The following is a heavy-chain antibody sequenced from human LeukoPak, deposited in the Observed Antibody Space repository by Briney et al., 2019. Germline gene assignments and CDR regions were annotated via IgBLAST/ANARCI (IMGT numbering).Heavy chain of an antibody. D-gene: IGHD3-22*01. CDR1: GGSISSYY. CDR2: IYYSGST. Sequence: SETLSLTCTVSGGSISSYYWSWIRQPPGKGLEWIGYIYYSGSTNYNPSLKSRVTISVDTSKNQFSLKLSSVTVADTAVYYCASTPTAWYYYDSSGYYPYWGQGTLVTVSS. V-gene: IGHV4-59*01. J-gene: IGHJ4*02. CDR3: ASTPTAWYYYDSSGYYPY.